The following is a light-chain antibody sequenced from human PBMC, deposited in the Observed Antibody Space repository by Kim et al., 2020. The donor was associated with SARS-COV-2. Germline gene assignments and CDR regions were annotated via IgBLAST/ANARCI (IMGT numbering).Light chain of an antibody. Sequence: EIVLTQSPGTLSLSPGERATLSCRASQSVTSSNLAWYQQKRGQAPRLLINDASKRGSGTPDRFSGSGSGTDFTLTISRLEPEDFAVYYCQQYGSSPRTFGQGTKVDIK. J-gene: IGKJ1*01. CDR3: QQYGSSPRT. CDR2: DAS. V-gene: IGKV3-20*01. CDR1: QSVTSSN.